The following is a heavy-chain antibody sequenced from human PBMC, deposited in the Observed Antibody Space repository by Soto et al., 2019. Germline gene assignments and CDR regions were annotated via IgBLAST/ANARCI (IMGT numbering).Heavy chain of an antibody. J-gene: IGHJ4*02. Sequence: YGIRRVIQMPGKGLEWMGIIYPGDSDTRYSPSFQGQVTISADKSISTAYLQWSSLKASDTAMYYCARSLRDMAHFDYWGQGTLVTVSS. CDR2: IYPGDSDT. V-gene: IGHV5-51*01. CDR1: YG. CDR3: ARSLRDMAHFDY.